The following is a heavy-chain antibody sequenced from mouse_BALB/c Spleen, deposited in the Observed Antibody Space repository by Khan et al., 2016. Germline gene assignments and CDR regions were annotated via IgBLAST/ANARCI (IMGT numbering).Heavy chain of an antibody. CDR3: SRNGYCELDY. J-gene: IGHJ4*01. D-gene: IGHD2-3*01. Sequence: EGRLQESGPDLVKPSQSFSLTCTVTGYSITSGYSWFWIRKFPGNKLEWMGYIHYSGSTNYNPSLKSRISITRDTSTNQFCVRLNAVTTVCSTTSYCSRNGYCELDYGIQGTSVTVSS. CDR2: IHYSGST. CDR1: GYSITSGYS. V-gene: IGHV3-1*02.